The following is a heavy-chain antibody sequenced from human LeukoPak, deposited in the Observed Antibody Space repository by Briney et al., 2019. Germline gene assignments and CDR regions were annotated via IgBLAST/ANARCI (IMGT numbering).Heavy chain of an antibody. D-gene: IGHD6-6*01. CDR3: ARMYSSSSEYNWFDP. J-gene: IGHJ5*02. V-gene: IGHV4-59*01. CDR2: IYYSGST. Sequence: SETLSLTCTVSGGSISSYYWSWIRQPPGKGLEWTGYIYYSGSTNYNPSLKSRVTISVDTSKNQFSLKLSSVTAADTAVYYCARMYSSSSEYNWFDPWGQGTLVTVSS. CDR1: GGSISSYY.